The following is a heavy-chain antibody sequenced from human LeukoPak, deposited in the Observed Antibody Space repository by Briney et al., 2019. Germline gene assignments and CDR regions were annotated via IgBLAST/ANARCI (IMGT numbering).Heavy chain of an antibody. CDR2: IYYSGST. CDR1: GGSISSGGYH. J-gene: IGHJ4*02. V-gene: IGHV4-31*03. Sequence: SETLSLTCTVSGGSISSGGYHWSWIRQHPGKGLEWIGYIYYSGSTYYNPSLKSRVTISVDTSKNQFSLKLSSVTAADTAVYYCARDLGNRADYWGQGTLVTVSS. D-gene: IGHD2/OR15-2a*01. CDR3: ARDLGNRADY.